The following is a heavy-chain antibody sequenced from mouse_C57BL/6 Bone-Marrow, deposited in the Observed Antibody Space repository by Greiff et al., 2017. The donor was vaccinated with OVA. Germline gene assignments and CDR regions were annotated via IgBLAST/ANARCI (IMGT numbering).Heavy chain of an antibody. CDR3: ARKNYYCSSYDYAMDY. J-gene: IGHJ4*01. D-gene: IGHD1-1*01. Sequence: VQLQESGPGLVQPSQSLSITCTVSGFSLTSYGVHWVRQSPGQGLEWLGVIWSGGSTDYNAAFISRLSISKDNSTSQVFFKMNSLQADDTAIYYCARKNYYCSSYDYAMDYWGQGTSVTVSS. V-gene: IGHV2-2*01. CDR1: GFSLTSYG. CDR2: IWSGGST.